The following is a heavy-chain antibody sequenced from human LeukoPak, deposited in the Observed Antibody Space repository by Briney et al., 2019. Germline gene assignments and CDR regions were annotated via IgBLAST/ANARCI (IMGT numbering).Heavy chain of an antibody. J-gene: IGHJ6*03. CDR3: ARDFGGDGWRYYYYMDV. D-gene: IGHD2-21*02. Sequence: ASVKVSFKSSVYTFTGYYMHGVRQPPGQGLEWMGWINPNRGGTNYAQKFQGRVTMTRDTYISTAYMELSRVRSDATAVYCCARDFGGDGWRYYYYMDVWGKGTTVTVSS. CDR1: VYTFTGYY. CDR2: INPNRGGT. V-gene: IGHV1-2*02.